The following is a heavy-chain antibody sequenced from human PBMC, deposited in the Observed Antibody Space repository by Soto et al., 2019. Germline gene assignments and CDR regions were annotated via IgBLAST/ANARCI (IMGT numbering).Heavy chain of an antibody. D-gene: IGHD3-22*01. V-gene: IGHV4-39*01. CDR3: ARQGRNTKIVILRHYATDF. CDR2: ILYSGDT. J-gene: IGHJ6*02. Sequence: SETLSLTCSVSSGSISTNSYLWGWIRQPPGKGLEWIGAILYSGDTYYSESLKSRVTMSVDTAKNQFSLKLNSVTAADTAVYYCARQGRNTKIVILRHYATDFWGQGTAVTVSS. CDR1: SGSISTNSYL.